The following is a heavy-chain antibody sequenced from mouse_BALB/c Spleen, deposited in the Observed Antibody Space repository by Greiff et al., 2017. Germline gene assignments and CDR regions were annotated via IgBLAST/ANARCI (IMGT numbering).Heavy chain of an antibody. CDR2: IYPSDSYT. CDR1: GYTFTSYW. V-gene: IGHV1-69*02. Sequence: QVQLQQPGAELVRPGASVKLSCKASGYTFTSYWINWVKQRPGQGLEWIGSIYPSDSYTNYNQKFKDKATLTVDKSSSTAYMQLSSPTSEDSAVYYCTSGVGGYYFDYWGQGTTLTVSS. CDR3: TSGVGGYYFDY. D-gene: IGHD1-1*01. J-gene: IGHJ2*01.